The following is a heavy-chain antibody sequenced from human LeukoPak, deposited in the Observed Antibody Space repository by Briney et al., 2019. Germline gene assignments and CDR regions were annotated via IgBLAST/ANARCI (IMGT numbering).Heavy chain of an antibody. D-gene: IGHD3-10*01. V-gene: IGHV4-59*08. CDR2: IYYNGST. J-gene: IGHJ6*02. CDR1: RGSLSIYY. CDR3: ARQAPLTFHYGSGSYDYYGLDV. Sequence: SDTPSLTPILSRGSLSIYYWSLVPQPPRQGPESIGYIYYNGSTNYNPSLKSRVTISVDTSKSQFSLKLSSVTAADTAVYYCARQAPLTFHYGSGSYDYYGLDVWGQGTTVTVSS.